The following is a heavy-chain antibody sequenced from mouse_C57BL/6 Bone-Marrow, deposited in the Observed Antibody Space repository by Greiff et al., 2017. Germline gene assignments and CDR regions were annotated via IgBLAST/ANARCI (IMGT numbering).Heavy chain of an antibody. CDR3: TTSLDYGSSYVYAMDY. D-gene: IGHD1-1*01. J-gene: IGHJ4*01. V-gene: IGHV14-4*01. Sequence: EVKLQESGAELVRPGASVKLSCTASGFNIKDDYMHWVKQRPEQGLEWIGWIDPENGDTEYASKFQGKATITADTSSNTAYLQLSSLTSEDTAVYYCTTSLDYGSSYVYAMDYWGQGTSVTVSS. CDR1: GFNIKDDY. CDR2: IDPENGDT.